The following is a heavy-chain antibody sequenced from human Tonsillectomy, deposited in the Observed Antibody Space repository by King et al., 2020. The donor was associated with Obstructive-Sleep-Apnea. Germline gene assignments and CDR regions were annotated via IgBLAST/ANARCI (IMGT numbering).Heavy chain of an antibody. V-gene: IGHV3-66*01. CDR3: ARDYSGSYYYYYYGMDV. CDR1: GFTVSSNY. CDR2: IYSGGST. Sequence: DGQLVQSGGGLVQPGGSLRLSCAASGFTVSSNYMSWVRQAPGKGLEWVSVIYSGGSTYYADSVKGRFTISRDNSKNTLYLQMNSLRAEDTAVYYCARDYSGSYYYYYYGMDVWGQGTTVTVSS. D-gene: IGHD1-26*01. J-gene: IGHJ6*02.